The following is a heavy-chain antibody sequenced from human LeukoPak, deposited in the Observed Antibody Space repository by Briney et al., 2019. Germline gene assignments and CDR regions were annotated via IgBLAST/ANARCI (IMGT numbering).Heavy chain of an antibody. CDR1: GFTFSGSA. Sequence: PGGSLRLSCAASGFTFSGSAMHWVRQASGKGLEWVGRIRSKANSYATAYAASVKGRFTISRDDSKNTAYLQMNSLKTEDTAVYYCTTSGSGSYYAFDYWGQGTLVTVSS. V-gene: IGHV3-73*01. J-gene: IGHJ4*02. CDR2: IRSKANSYAT. CDR3: TTSGSGSYYAFDY. D-gene: IGHD3-10*01.